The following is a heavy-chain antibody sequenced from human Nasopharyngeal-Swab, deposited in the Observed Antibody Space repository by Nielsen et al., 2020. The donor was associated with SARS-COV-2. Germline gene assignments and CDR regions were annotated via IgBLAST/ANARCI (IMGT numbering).Heavy chain of an antibody. CDR3: ARDCARMVRGATNWFDP. CDR1: GFTFSSYA. V-gene: IGHV3-30*04. Sequence: GESLKISCAASGFTFSSYAMHWVRQAPGKGLEWVAVISYDGSNKYYADSVKGRFTISRDNPKNTLYLQMNSLRAEDTAVYYCARDCARMVRGATNWFDPWGQGTLVTVSS. CDR2: ISYDGSNK. D-gene: IGHD3-10*01. J-gene: IGHJ5*02.